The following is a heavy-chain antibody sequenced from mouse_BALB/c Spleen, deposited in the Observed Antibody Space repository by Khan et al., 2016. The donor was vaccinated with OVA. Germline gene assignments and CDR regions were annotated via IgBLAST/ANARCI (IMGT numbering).Heavy chain of an antibody. Sequence: QVQLQQSGPELVRPGVSVKISCKGSGYTFTDYAMYWVKQSHAQSLEWIGLISPYSGNTNYNQTFKGKATMTVDKSSSTAYMELGRLTSEDSAISYGGRPAYDGYYDDWGQGTTLTVST. CDR1: GYTFTDYA. CDR3: GRPAYDGYYDD. D-gene: IGHD2-3*01. J-gene: IGHJ2*01. CDR2: ISPYSGNT. V-gene: IGHV1S137*01.